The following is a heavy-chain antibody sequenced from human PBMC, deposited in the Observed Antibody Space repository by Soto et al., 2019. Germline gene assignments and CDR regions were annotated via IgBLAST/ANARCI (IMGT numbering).Heavy chain of an antibody. CDR3: ATHRGGSSWYYDYYGMDV. D-gene: IGHD6-13*01. V-gene: IGHV5-51*01. CDR2: IYPGDSDT. Sequence: GESLKLSCKGAGYSSTSYWSGWVRQRPGKGLEWMGIIYPGDSDTRYSPSFQGQVTISADKSISTAYLQWSSLKASDTAMYYCATHRGGSSWYYDYYGMDVWGQGTTVTVS. CDR1: GYSSTSYW. J-gene: IGHJ6*02.